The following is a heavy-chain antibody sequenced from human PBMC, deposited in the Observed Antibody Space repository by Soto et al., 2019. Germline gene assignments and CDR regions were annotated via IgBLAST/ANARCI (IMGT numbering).Heavy chain of an antibody. V-gene: IGHV4-59*02. CDR3: ARELESSDTLWGAFDI. CDR1: GGSVSSYH. CDR2: IFYNGST. J-gene: IGHJ3*02. Sequence: PSETLSLTCTVSGGSVSSYHWTWIRQSPGQGLEWIGYIFYNGSTDYNPSLKSRVTISLDTSNNQFSLKLTSVTAADTAVFYCARELESSDTLWGAFDIWGQGTMVTVSS. D-gene: IGHD3-10*01.